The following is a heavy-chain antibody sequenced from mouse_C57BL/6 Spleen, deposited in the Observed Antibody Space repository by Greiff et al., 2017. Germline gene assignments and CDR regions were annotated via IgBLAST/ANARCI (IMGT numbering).Heavy chain of an antibody. CDR3: AREGYDYENYYAMDY. D-gene: IGHD2-4*01. CDR1: GYTFTSYW. V-gene: IGHV1-64*01. CDR2: IHPNSGST. J-gene: IGHJ4*01. Sequence: QVQLKQSGAELVKPGASVKLSCKASGYTFTSYWMHWVKQRPGQGLEWIGMIHPNSGSTNYNEKFKSKATLTVDKSSSTAYMQLSSLTSEDSAVYYCAREGYDYENYYAMDYWGQGTSVTVSS.